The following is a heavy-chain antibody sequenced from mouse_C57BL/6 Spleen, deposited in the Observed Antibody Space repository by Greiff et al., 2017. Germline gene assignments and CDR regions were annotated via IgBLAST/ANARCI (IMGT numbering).Heavy chain of an antibody. D-gene: IGHD6-1*01. CDR3: ARSQDTSFSLFAY. CDR2: IYPGSGST. J-gene: IGHJ3*01. Sequence: QVQLQQPGAELVKPGASVKMSCKASGYTFPSYWITWVKQRPGQGLEWIGDIYPGSGSTNYNEKFKSKATLTVDTSSSTAYMQLSSLTSEDSAVYYCARSQDTSFSLFAYWGQGTLVTVSA. CDR1: GYTFPSYW. V-gene: IGHV1-55*01.